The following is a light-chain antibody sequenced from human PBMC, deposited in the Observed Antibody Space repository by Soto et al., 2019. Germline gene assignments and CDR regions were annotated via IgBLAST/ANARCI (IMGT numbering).Light chain of an antibody. CDR1: SSDVGSYKL. J-gene: IGLJ7*01. V-gene: IGLV2-23*02. Sequence: QSALTQPASVSGSPGQSITISCTGTSSDVGSYKLVSWYQQHPGKAPKLMISEVSKRPSGISDRFSGSKSGSTASLTISGLQAEDEXDYYCCSYXXXXXXXVFGXGX. CDR2: EVS. CDR3: CSYXXXXXXXV.